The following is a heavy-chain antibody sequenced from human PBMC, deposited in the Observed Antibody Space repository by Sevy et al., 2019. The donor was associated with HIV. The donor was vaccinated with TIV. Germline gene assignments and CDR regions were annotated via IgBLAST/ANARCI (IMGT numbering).Heavy chain of an antibody. J-gene: IGHJ4*02. CDR2: IIWRGNSK. D-gene: IGHD3-10*02. V-gene: IGHV3-20*04. CDR1: GFKFDDHA. Sequence: GGSLRLSCITSGFKFDDHAFSWVRQAPGKGLEWVSDIIWRGNSKTYADSVKGRFTISSDNAKNSLDLQMNSLRVEDTALYYCARGMFKSNPLNFDYWGQGALVTVSS. CDR3: ARGMFKSNPLNFDY.